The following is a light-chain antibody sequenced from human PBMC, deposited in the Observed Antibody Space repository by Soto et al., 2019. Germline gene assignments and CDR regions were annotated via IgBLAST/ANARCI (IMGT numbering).Light chain of an antibody. CDR1: QSVSSSY. Sequence: EIVLTQSPGTLSLSPGERATLSCRASQSVSSSYLAWYQQKPGQAPRLLIYGASSRATGIPDRFSGSGSGTDFTLTISRLEPEDFAVYYCQQYGSSPALYEYTFGQGTELEIK. V-gene: IGKV3-20*01. J-gene: IGKJ2*01. CDR3: QQYGSSPALYEYT. CDR2: GAS.